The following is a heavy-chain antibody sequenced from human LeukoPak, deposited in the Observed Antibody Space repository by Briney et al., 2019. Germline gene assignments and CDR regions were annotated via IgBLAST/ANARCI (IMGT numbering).Heavy chain of an antibody. CDR3: VRLAYVTTSFFPLLDS. J-gene: IGHJ4*02. Sequence: SETLSLTCSVSGVSITSYYWGWIRQSPGRGLEWIAYMKYSGTTNSNPSLQSPVTMSIDASRAQFSLNLSSVTAADTAVYYCVRLAYVTTSFFPLLDSWGRGPLVTVSS. CDR1: GVSITSYY. CDR2: MKYSGTT. D-gene: IGHD2-2*01. V-gene: IGHV4-59*08.